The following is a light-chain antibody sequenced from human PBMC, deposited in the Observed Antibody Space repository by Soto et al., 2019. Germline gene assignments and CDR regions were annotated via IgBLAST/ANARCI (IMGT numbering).Light chain of an antibody. CDR2: EAS. CDR3: SSYRSDTTYV. V-gene: IGLV2-14*01. J-gene: IGLJ1*01. CDR1: SSDVGGYNY. Sequence: QSALTQPASVSGSPGQSITISCTGTSSDVGGYNYVSWYQHHPGKAPKLMIHEASDRPSGISNRFSGSKSGNTASLTISGLQAEDEADYYCSSYRSDTTYVFGTGTKVTVL.